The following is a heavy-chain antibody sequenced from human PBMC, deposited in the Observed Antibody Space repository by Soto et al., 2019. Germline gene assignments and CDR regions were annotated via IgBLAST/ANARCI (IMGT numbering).Heavy chain of an antibody. D-gene: IGHD6-13*01. CDR1: GGSFSGYY. CDR3: ARGRGAAAVPLDY. J-gene: IGHJ4*02. Sequence: SETLSLTCAVYGGSFSGYYWSWIRQPPGKGLEWIGEINHSGSTNYNPSLKSRVTISVDTSKNQFSLKLSSVTAAYTAVYYCARGRGAAAVPLDYWGQGTLVTVSS. V-gene: IGHV4-34*01. CDR2: INHSGST.